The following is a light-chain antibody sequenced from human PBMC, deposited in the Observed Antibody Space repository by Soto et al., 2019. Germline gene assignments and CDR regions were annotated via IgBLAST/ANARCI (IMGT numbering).Light chain of an antibody. J-gene: IGLJ1*01. Sequence: QSVLTQPPSASGTPGQRVTISCSGSSSNVGSNTVNWYQQLPGTAPKLLIYSNNQRPSGVPDRFSGSKSATSASLAISGLQSEDEADYYCGAWDDSLNAYVFGTGTKLTVL. CDR2: SNN. CDR3: GAWDDSLNAYV. V-gene: IGLV1-44*01. CDR1: SSNVGSNT.